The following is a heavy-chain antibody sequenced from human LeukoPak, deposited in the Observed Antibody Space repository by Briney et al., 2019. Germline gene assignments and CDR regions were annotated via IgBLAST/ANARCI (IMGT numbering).Heavy chain of an antibody. CDR3: ASVRNSFYYYGMDV. CDR1: GFTFSDYY. J-gene: IGHJ6*02. D-gene: IGHD3-16*02. V-gene: IGHV3-11*04. Sequence: GGSLRLSCAASGFTFSDYYMSWIRQAPGKGLEWVSYISSSSSTIYYADSVKGRFTISRDNAKNSLYLQMNSLRAEDTAVYYCASVRNSFYYYGMDVWGQGTTVTVSS. CDR2: ISSSSSTI.